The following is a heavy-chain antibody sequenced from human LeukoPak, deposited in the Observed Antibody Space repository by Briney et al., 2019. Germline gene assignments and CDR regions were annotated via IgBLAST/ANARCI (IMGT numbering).Heavy chain of an antibody. CDR1: GYSISSGYY. J-gene: IGHJ5*02. D-gene: IGHD1-14*01. CDR2: IYHSGST. V-gene: IGHV4-38-2*01. CDR3: ARGPQPNWFDP. Sequence: SETLSLTCAVPGYSISSGYYWGWIRQPPGKGLEWIGSIYHSGSTYYNPSLKSRVTIPVDMSKNQFSLKLSSVTAADTAVYYCARGPQPNWFDPWGQGTLVTVSS.